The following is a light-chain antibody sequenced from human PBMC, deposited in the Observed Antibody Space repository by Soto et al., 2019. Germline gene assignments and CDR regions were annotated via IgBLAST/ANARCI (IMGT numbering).Light chain of an antibody. CDR1: QSVSSN. V-gene: IGKV3-15*01. CDR2: GAS. J-gene: IGKJ1*01. Sequence: EIVMTQSPATLSLSPGERATLSCRASQSVSSNLAWYQQKPGQPPRLLIYGASTSATGIPARFSGSGSGTEFTLTISSLQSEDFAVYYCQQYNNWPRTFGQGTKVEIK. CDR3: QQYNNWPRT.